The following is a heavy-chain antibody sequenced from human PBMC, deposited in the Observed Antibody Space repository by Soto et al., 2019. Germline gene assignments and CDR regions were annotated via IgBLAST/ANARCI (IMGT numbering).Heavy chain of an antibody. J-gene: IGHJ6*02. D-gene: IGHD3-22*01. CDR2: IIPIFGTA. CDR1: GGTFSSYA. V-gene: IGHV1-69*13. Sequence: SVKVSCKASGGTFSSYAISWVREAPGQGLEWMGGIIPIFGTANYAQKFQGRVTITADESTSTAYMELSSLRSEDTAVYYCARDIGDKYYYDSSGYYYYYYGMDVWGQGTTVTVSS. CDR3: ARDIGDKYYYDSSGYYYYYYGMDV.